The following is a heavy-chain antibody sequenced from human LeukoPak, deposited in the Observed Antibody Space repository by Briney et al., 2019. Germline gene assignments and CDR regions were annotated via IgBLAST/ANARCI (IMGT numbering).Heavy chain of an antibody. Sequence: PSETLSLTCTVSGGSISSGGYYWSWIRQPAGQGLEWIGRIYTSGSTNSNPSLKTRVTMSVDTSKNQFSLKLSSVTAADTAVYYCAREPLWSGYSYYYYYMDVWGKGTTVTVSS. V-gene: IGHV4-61*02. D-gene: IGHD3-3*01. J-gene: IGHJ6*03. CDR2: IYTSGST. CDR1: GGSISSGGYY. CDR3: AREPLWSGYSYYYYYMDV.